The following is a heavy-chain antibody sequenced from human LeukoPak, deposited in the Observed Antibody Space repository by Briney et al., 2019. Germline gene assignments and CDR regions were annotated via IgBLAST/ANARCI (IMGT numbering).Heavy chain of an antibody. CDR2: MNPNSANT. CDR1: GYTFTSYD. CDR3: ARLASSSWPLYYYYGMDV. D-gene: IGHD6-13*01. J-gene: IGHJ6*02. V-gene: IGHV1-8*01. Sequence: ASVTVSCKASGYTFTSYDINWVRQATGRGLEWMGWMNPNSANTGYAQKFQGRVTMTRNTSISTAYMELSSLRSEDTAVYYCARLASSSWPLYYYYGMDVWGQGTTVTVSS.